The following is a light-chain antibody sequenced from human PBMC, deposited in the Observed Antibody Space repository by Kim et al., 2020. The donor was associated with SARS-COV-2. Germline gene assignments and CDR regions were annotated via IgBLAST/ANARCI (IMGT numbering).Light chain of an antibody. J-gene: IGKJ4*01. CDR3: QHLNSYPLT. V-gene: IGKV1-9*01. CDR1: QGISSY. CDR2: AAS. Sequence: DIQLTQSPSFLSVSIGDRVIITCRASQGISSYLAWYQQKPGKAPNLLIYAASILQSGVPSRFSGSGSGTEFTLTISSLQPEDFATYYCQHLNSYPLTFGGGTKVDIK.